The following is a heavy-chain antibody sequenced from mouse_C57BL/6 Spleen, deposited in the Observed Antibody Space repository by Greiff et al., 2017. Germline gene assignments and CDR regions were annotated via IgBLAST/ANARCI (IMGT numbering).Heavy chain of an antibody. Sequence: VQLKQSGPELVKPGASVKMSCKASGYTFTDYYMHWVKQKPGKGLEWIGEIYPGSGNTYYNEKFKGKATLTADTSSSTAYMQLSSLTSEDSAVYFCAKLGDYWGQGTTLTVSS. V-gene: IGHV1-83*01. J-gene: IGHJ2*01. D-gene: IGHD4-1*01. CDR2: YPGSGNTY. CDR1: YTFTDYYM. CDR3: KLGDY.